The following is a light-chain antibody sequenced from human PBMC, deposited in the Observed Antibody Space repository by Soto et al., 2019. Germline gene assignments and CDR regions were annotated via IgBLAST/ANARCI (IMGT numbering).Light chain of an antibody. Sequence: DIQMTQSPSTRSASVGDRVTITCRASQSISNWLAWYQQKPGKAPKLLIYKASSLESGVPLRFSGSGSGTEFTLTISSLQPDDFATYYCQQYNNYSRTFGQGTKVEIK. CDR1: QSISNW. V-gene: IGKV1-5*03. J-gene: IGKJ1*01. CDR2: KAS. CDR3: QQYNNYSRT.